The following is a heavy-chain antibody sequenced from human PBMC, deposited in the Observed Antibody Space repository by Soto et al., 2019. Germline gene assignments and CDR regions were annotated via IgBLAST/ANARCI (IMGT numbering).Heavy chain of an antibody. J-gene: IGHJ4*02. CDR1: GFTFGDCA. CDR3: TKVRADYYYSSGPNY. D-gene: IGHD3-22*01. CDR2: IRSKAYGGTT. Sequence: PGGSLRLSCTASGFTFGDCAMSWFRQAPGKGLEWVGFIRSKAYGGTTEYAASVKGRFTISRDDSKSIAYLQMNSLKTEDTAVYYCTKVRADYYYSSGPNYWGQGTLVTSPQ. V-gene: IGHV3-49*03.